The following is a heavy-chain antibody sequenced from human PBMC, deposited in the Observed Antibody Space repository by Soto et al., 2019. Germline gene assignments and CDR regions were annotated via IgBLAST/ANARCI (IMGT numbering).Heavy chain of an antibody. V-gene: IGHV3-23*01. J-gene: IGHJ4*02. CDR3: AKAQWLLGGDYFDS. D-gene: IGHD6-19*01. CDR1: GFIFGAYA. Sequence: GGSLRLSCAASGFIFGAYAMAWFRQAPGKGLEWVSGISDTVDTTYYADSVKGRFTISRDKSKNTLYLQMNSLRVEDTAIYYCAKAQWLLGGDYFDSWGQGTLVTVSS. CDR2: ISDTVDTT.